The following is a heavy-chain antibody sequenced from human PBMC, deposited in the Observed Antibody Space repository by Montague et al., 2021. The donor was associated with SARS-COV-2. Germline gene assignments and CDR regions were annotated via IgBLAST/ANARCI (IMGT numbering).Heavy chain of an antibody. CDR2: IYSNGDT. CDR1: GASMSGYH. Sequence: SETLSLTCTVSGASMSGYHWSWIRQPAGKALEWTGRIYSNGDTTXNPSLKSRLTMSVDTSGRQFSQKMTSVSAADTAIYYCARGSEYYYHPFDYWGHGNLVTVSS. CDR3: ARGSEYYYHPFDY. J-gene: IGHJ4*01. D-gene: IGHD2/OR15-2a*01. V-gene: IGHV4-4*07.